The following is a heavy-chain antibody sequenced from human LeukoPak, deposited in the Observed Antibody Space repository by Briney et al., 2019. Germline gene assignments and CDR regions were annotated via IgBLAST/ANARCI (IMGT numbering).Heavy chain of an antibody. CDR2: IKSKTDGGTT. CDR3: TTEAVAGPPYY. V-gene: IGHV3-15*01. J-gene: IGHJ4*02. D-gene: IGHD6-19*01. CDR1: GFTFSNAW. Sequence: GGSLRLSCAASGFTFSNAWMSWVRQAPGKGLEWVGRIKSKTDGGTTDYAAAVKGRFTISRDDSKNTLYLQMNSLKTEDTAVYYCTTEAVAGPPYYWGQGTLVTVSS.